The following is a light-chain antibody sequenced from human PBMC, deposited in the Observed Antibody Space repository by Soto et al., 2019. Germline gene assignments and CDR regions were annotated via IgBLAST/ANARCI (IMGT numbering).Light chain of an antibody. Sequence: DIQMTQSTSTLSASVGDRVTLTCRASQSISSWLAWYQQKPGKAPKLLIYDASSLESGVPSRFSGSGSGTEFTLTISSLQPDDFATYYCQQYNGYSLFGPGTKVDNK. J-gene: IGKJ3*01. CDR2: DAS. CDR1: QSISSW. V-gene: IGKV1-5*01. CDR3: QQYNGYSL.